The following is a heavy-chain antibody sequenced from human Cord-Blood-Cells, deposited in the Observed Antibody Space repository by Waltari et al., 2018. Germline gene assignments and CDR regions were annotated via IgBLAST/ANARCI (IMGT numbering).Heavy chain of an antibody. CDR2: INHSGST. J-gene: IGHJ4*02. D-gene: IGHD4-17*01. CDR3: AGSIDYGVPFDY. Sequence: QVQLQQWGAGLLKPSETLSLTCAVYGGSFSGYYWSWIRQPPGQGLEWIGEINHSGSTNYNPSLKSRVTISVDTSKNQFSLKLSSVTAADTAVYYCAGSIDYGVPFDYWGQGTLVTVSS. V-gene: IGHV4-34*01. CDR1: GGSFSGYY.